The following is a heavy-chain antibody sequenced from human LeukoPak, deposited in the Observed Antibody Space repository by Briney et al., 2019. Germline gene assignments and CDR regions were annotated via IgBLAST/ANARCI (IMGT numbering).Heavy chain of an antibody. CDR3: VRARYSADSYYFDY. D-gene: IGHD5-18*01. V-gene: IGHV3-30-3*01. J-gene: IGHJ4*02. CDR1: GFTFSSYA. Sequence: GRSLRLSCAASGFTFSSYAMHWVRQAPGKGLEWVAVISYDGSNKYYADSVKGRFTISRDNSKNTLYLQMNSLRAEDTAVYYCVRARYSADSYYFDYWGQGTLVTVSS. CDR2: ISYDGSNK.